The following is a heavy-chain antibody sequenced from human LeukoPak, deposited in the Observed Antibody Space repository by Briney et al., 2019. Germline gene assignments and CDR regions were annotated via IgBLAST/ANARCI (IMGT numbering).Heavy chain of an antibody. CDR1: GGSISSYY. CDR2: IYYSGST. V-gene: IGHV4-59*01. Sequence: PSETLSLTCTVSGGSISSYYWSWIRQPPGKGLEWIGYIYYSGSTNYNPSLKSRVTISVDTSKNQFSLKLSSVTAADTAVYYCARCPYYYGSGTLFDYWGQGTLVTVSS. CDR3: ARCPYYYGSGTLFDY. J-gene: IGHJ4*02. D-gene: IGHD3-10*01.